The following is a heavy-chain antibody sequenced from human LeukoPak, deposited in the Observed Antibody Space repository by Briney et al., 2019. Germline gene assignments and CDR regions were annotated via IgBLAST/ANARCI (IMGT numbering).Heavy chain of an antibody. CDR3: AYESSAYYVY. Sequence: ASVKISCKASGYTFTRNGISWVRQAPGEGLEWMGWFSAYNGNTNYAQKFQGRVTMTTDTPTSTAYMGLRSLRSDDTAVYYCAYESSAYYVYWGQGTLVTVSS. CDR1: GYTFTRNG. D-gene: IGHD3-22*01. CDR2: FSAYNGNT. V-gene: IGHV1-18*01. J-gene: IGHJ4*02.